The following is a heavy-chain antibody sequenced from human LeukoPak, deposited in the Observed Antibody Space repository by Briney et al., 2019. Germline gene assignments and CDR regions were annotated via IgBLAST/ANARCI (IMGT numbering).Heavy chain of an antibody. CDR2: ISAYNGNT. CDR1: GYTFTSYG. D-gene: IGHD1-26*01. V-gene: IGHV1-18*01. CDR3: ARDIVGATGWFDP. J-gene: IGHJ5*02. Sequence: ASVKVSCKASGYTFTSYGIIGVGQAPGQGREWMGWISAYNGNTNYAQKLQGRVTMTTDTSTRTAYMELRSLRSDDTAVYYCARDIVGATGWFDPWGQGTLVTVSS.